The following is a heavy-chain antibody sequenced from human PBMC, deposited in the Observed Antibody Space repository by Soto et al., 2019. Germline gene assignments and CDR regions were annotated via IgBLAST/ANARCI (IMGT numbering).Heavy chain of an antibody. Sequence: GGSLRLSCSASGFSFSYYVMQWVRQAPGKGLEYVSGISTNAGTTYYADSVKGRFTISRDNSKNTLYLQMSSLRADDTAVYYCVGTRISGGISNAFDIWGQGTIVTV. CDR3: VGTRISGGISNAFDI. CDR2: ISTNAGTT. CDR1: GFSFSYYV. V-gene: IGHV3-64D*08. D-gene: IGHD1-1*01. J-gene: IGHJ3*02.